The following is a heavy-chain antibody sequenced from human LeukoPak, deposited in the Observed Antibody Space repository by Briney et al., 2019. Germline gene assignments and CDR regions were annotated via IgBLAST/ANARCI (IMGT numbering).Heavy chain of an antibody. J-gene: IGHJ4*02. Sequence: SETLSLTCTVSGGSISSYYWSWIRQPPGKGLEWIGYIYYSGYTNYNPSLKSRVTISVDTSKNQFSLKLSSVTAADTAVYYCARGASMVRGVIFDYWGQGTLVTVSS. D-gene: IGHD3-10*01. CDR3: ARGASMVRGVIFDY. V-gene: IGHV4-59*01. CDR2: IYYSGYT. CDR1: GGSISSYY.